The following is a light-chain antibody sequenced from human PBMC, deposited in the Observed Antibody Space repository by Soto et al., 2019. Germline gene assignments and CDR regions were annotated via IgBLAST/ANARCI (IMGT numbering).Light chain of an antibody. CDR1: SSDVGGYNY. CDR2: DVS. CDR3: SSYTSSSTLP. Sequence: QSALTQPASVSGSPGQLITISCTGTSSDVGGYNYVSWYQQHPGKAPKLMIYDVSNRPSGVSNRFSGSKSGNTASLTISGLQAEDEADYYCSSYTSSSTLPFGGGTKLT. J-gene: IGLJ2*01. V-gene: IGLV2-14*01.